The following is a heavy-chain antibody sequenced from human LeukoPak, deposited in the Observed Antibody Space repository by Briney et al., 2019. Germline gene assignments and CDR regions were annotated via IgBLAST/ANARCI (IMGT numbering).Heavy chain of an antibody. CDR1: GGSFSGYY. Sequence: PSETLSLTCAVYGGSFSGYYWSWIRQPPGKGLEWIGEINHSGSTNYNPSLKSRVTISVDTSKNQFSLKLSSVTAADTAVYYCARGGSDPPIVGATKCFDYWGQGTLVTVSS. D-gene: IGHD1-26*01. CDR3: ARGGSDPPIVGATKCFDY. J-gene: IGHJ4*02. CDR2: INHSGST. V-gene: IGHV4-34*01.